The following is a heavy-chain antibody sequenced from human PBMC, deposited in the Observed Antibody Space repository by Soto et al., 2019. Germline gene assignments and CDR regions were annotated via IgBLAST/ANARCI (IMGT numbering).Heavy chain of an antibody. CDR2: IYSGGST. Sequence: PGGSLRLSCAASGFTVSSNYMSWVRQAPGKGLEWVSVIYSGGSTYYADSVKGRFTISRDNSKNTLYLQMNSLIAEDTAVYYCARSGRHGAFDIWGQGTMVTVSS. CDR1: GFTVSSNY. J-gene: IGHJ3*02. CDR3: ARSGRHGAFDI. V-gene: IGHV3-66*01. D-gene: IGHD3-10*01.